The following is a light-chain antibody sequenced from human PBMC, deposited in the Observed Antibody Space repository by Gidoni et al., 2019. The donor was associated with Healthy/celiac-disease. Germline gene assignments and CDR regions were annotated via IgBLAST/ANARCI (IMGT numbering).Light chain of an antibody. CDR1: SSDVGGYNY. V-gene: IGLV2-14*01. CDR2: DVS. J-gene: IGLJ2*01. CDR3: SSYTSSSTYVV. Sequence: QSALPQPAPVPGSPGQSITISCTGTSSDVGGYNYVSWYQQHPGKAPKLMIYDVSNRPSGVSNRFSGSKSGNTASLTISGLQAEDEADYYCSSYTSSSTYVVFGGGTKLT.